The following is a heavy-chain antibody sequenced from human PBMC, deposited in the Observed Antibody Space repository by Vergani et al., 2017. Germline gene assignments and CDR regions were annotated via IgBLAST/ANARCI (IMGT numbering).Heavy chain of an antibody. CDR1: GGSFSGYY. CDR2: INHSGST. J-gene: IGHJ3*02. D-gene: IGHD4-23*01. CDR3: ARGGGNADDAFDI. Sequence: QVQLQQWGAGLLKPSETLSLTCAVYGGSFSGYYWSWIRQPPGKGLERIGEINHSGSTNYNPSLKSRVTISVDTSKNQFSLKLSSVTAADTAVYYCARGGGNADDAFDIWGQGTMVTVSS. V-gene: IGHV4-34*01.